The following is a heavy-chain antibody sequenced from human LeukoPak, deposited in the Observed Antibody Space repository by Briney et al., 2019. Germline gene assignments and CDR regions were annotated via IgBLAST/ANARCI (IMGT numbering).Heavy chain of an antibody. J-gene: IGHJ4*02. CDR1: GDSITGDY. Sequence: PSETLSLTCSVSGDSITGDYWGWIRQPPGKGLEWIGNIYYTGNTYYNSSLKSRVTMSVDTSKNQFSLKLSSVTAADTAVYYCARDRGTWNDDGFDYWGQGTLVTVSS. CDR3: ARDRGTWNDDGFDY. V-gene: IGHV4-39*07. D-gene: IGHD1-1*01. CDR2: IYYTGNT.